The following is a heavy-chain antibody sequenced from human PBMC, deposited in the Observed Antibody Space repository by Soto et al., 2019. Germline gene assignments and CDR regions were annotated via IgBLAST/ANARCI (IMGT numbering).Heavy chain of an antibody. Sequence: QVQLQESGPGLVKPSETLSLTCTVSGGSIRSYYWSWIRQPPGKGLEWIGYIYYSGSTNYNPSLKSRVTISVDTSKNQFSLKLSSVTAADTAVYYCARVRGKHDFWSGYYVDYWGQGTLVTVSS. V-gene: IGHV4-59*01. CDR2: IYYSGST. J-gene: IGHJ4*02. CDR1: GGSIRSYY. D-gene: IGHD3-3*01. CDR3: ARVRGKHDFWSGYYVDY.